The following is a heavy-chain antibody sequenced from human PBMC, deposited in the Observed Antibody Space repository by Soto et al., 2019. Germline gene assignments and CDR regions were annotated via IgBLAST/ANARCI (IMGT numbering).Heavy chain of an antibody. CDR3: ARDGTYYDYIWGSYRPYYFDY. J-gene: IGHJ4*02. Sequence: ASVKVSCKASGYTFTSYGISWVRQAPGQGLEWMGWISAYNGNTNYAQKLQGRVTITTDTSTSTAYMELRSLRSDDTAVYYCARDGTYYDYIWGSYRPYYFDYWGQGTLVTVSS. D-gene: IGHD3-16*02. CDR2: ISAYNGNT. V-gene: IGHV1-18*01. CDR1: GYTFTSYG.